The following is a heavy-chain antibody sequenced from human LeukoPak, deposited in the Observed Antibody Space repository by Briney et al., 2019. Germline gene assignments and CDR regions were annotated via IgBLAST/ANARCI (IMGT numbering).Heavy chain of an antibody. Sequence: GGSLRLSCAASGFTFSSYAMTWVRQAPGKGLEWVSAISGSGGSTYYADSVKGRFTIPRDNSKNTLYLQMNSLRAEDTAVYYCARGDYGDYYYYMDVWGKGTTVTVSS. CDR2: ISGSGGST. D-gene: IGHD4-17*01. J-gene: IGHJ6*03. CDR3: ARGDYGDYYYYMDV. CDR1: GFTFSSYA. V-gene: IGHV3-23*01.